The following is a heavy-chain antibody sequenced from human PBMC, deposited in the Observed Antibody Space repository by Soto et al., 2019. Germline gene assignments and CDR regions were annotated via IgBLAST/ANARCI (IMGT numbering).Heavy chain of an antibody. CDR2: IRSKGNSYAT. V-gene: IGHV3-73*01. J-gene: IGHJ5*02. CDR1: GLTFSGSA. CDR3: TRHVSSGWFDP. Sequence: PXGCLRLPCAASGLTFSGSAKHWVRQASGKGLEWVGRIRSKGNSYATAYAASVKGRFTISRDDSKSTAYLQMNSLKTEDTAVYYCTRHVSSGWFDPWGQGTLVTVSS. D-gene: IGHD6-6*01.